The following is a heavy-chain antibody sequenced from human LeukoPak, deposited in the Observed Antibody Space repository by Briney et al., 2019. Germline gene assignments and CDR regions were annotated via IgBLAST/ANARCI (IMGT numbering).Heavy chain of an antibody. J-gene: IGHJ4*02. CDR2: ISGNGTSI. V-gene: IGHV3-21*01. Sequence: GGSLRLSCTASGFTFGSYSMNWVRQSPGRGLEGISSISGNGTSIKFANSLKGRFSVSRDNAKSSVYLHLSSLRAEDSGIYYCSKPQSSRPGDFDYWGQGILVTVTS. D-gene: IGHD1-14*01. CDR3: SKPQSSRPGDFDY. CDR1: GFTFGSYS.